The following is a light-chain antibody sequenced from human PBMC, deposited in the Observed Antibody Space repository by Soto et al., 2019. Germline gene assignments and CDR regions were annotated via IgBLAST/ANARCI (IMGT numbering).Light chain of an antibody. V-gene: IGKV3-20*01. CDR1: QSVSSSY. Sequence: EIVLTQSPATLSLSPGERSTLSCRASQSVSSSYLAWYQQKPGQAPRLLICGASSRATGIPDRFSGSGSGTDFTLTISRLEPEDFAVYYCQQYGSSPQTFGQGTTVDI. J-gene: IGKJ1*01. CDR2: GAS. CDR3: QQYGSSPQT.